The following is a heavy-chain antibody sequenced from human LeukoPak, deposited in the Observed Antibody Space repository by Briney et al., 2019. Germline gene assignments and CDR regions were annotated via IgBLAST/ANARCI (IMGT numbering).Heavy chain of an antibody. CDR1: GGSISSYY. J-gene: IGHJ4*02. Sequence: SETLSLTCTVSGGSISSYYWSWIRQPPGKGLEWIGYIYYSGSTNYNPPLKSRVTISVDTSKNQFSLKLSSVTAADTAVYYCARDSPPQYYDYVWGSYRYFDYWGQGTLVTVSS. CDR3: ARDSPPQYYDYVWGSYRYFDY. CDR2: IYYSGST. D-gene: IGHD3-16*02. V-gene: IGHV4-59*12.